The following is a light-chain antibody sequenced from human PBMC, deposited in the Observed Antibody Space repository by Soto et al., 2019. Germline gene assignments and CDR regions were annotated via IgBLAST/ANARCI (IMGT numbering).Light chain of an antibody. CDR1: QSVDTY. CDR3: QQRRNWVS. V-gene: IGKV3-11*01. CDR2: DTS. J-gene: IGKJ2*03. Sequence: LTQSPAILSLSPGERATLSCTASQSVDTYIAWYQQTPGQPPRLLIHDTSHRASGVPARFRGSGSGTAFTLTINRLEPEAFRVYFCQQRRNWVSFGPGTRLEI.